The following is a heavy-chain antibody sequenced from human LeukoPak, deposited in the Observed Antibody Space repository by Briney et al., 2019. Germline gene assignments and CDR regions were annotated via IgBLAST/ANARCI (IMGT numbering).Heavy chain of an antibody. J-gene: IGHJ3*02. D-gene: IGHD5-18*01. CDR1: GGSFSGYY. CDR3: AGGYSYGFGI. Sequence: SENLSLTCAVYGGSFSGYYWSWIRQPPGKGLEWIGEINHGGSTNYNPSLKSRVTISVDTSKNQFSLKLSSVTAADTAVYYCAGGYSYGFGIWGQGTMVTVSS. V-gene: IGHV4-34*01. CDR2: INHGGST.